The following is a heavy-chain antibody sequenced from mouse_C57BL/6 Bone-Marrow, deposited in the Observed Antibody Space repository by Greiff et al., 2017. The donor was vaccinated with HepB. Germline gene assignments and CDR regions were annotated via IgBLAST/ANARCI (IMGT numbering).Heavy chain of an antibody. V-gene: IGHV5-4*01. D-gene: IGHD3-1*01. CDR3: ARDRGYY. CDR2: ISDGGSYT. J-gene: IGHJ2*01. Sequence: EVKVVESGGGLVKPGGSLKLSCAASGFTFSSYAMSWVRQTPEKRLEWVATISDGGSYTYYPDNVKGRFTISRDNAKNNLYLQMSHLKSEDTAMYYCARDRGYYWGQGTTLTVSS. CDR1: GFTFSSYA.